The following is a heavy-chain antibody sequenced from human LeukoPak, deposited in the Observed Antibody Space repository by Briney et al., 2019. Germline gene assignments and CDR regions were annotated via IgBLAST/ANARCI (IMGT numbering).Heavy chain of an antibody. V-gene: IGHV4-39*07. D-gene: IGHD5-24*01. CDR1: GFTVSSNY. CDR3: ARGRRDGYMLLWEDY. CDR2: IYYSGST. J-gene: IGHJ4*02. Sequence: GSLRLSCAASGFTVSSNYMSWIRQPPGNGLEWLGSIYYSGSTYYNPSLKSRVTISVDTSKNQFSLKLSSVNAADTAVYYCARGRRDGYMLLWEDYWGQGTLVTVSS.